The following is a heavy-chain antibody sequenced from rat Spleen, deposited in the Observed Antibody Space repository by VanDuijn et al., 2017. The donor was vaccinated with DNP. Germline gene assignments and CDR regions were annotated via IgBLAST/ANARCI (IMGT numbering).Heavy chain of an antibody. CDR1: GFTFSNYD. Sequence: EVQLVESGGGLVQPGRSMKLSCAASGFTFSNYDMAWVRQAPKKGLEWVATISYDGSSTYYRDSVKGRFTISRDNAKSTLYLQMDSLRSEDTATYYCTTPIAAIPLWGQGVMVTVSS. V-gene: IGHV5-7*01. CDR3: TTPIAAIPL. CDR2: ISYDGSST. D-gene: IGHD1-2*01. J-gene: IGHJ2*01.